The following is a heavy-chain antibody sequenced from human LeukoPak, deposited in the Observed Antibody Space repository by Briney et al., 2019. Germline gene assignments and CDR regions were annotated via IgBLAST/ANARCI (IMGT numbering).Heavy chain of an antibody. V-gene: IGHV3-33*01. CDR3: ARESFIAVAGQRGSNAFDI. D-gene: IGHD6-19*01. CDR1: GFTFSSYG. Sequence: GGSLRLSCAASGFTFSSYGIHWVRQAPGKGLEWVAVIWYDGSNKYYADSVKGRFTISRDNSKNTLYLQMNSLRAEDTAVYYCARESFIAVAGQRGSNAFDIWGQGTIVTVSS. CDR2: IWYDGSNK. J-gene: IGHJ3*02.